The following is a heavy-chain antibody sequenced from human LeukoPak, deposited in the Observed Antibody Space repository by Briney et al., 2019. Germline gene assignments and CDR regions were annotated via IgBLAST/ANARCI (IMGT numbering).Heavy chain of an antibody. D-gene: IGHD6-6*01. J-gene: IGHJ3*02. Sequence: HPGGSLRLSCAASGFTFDDYAMHWVRQAPGKGLEWVSGISWNSGSIGYADSVKGRFTISRDNAKNSLYLQMNSLRAEDTALYYCAKDTSIALNNAAFDIWGQGTMVTVSS. V-gene: IGHV3-9*01. CDR3: AKDTSIALNNAAFDI. CDR1: GFTFDDYA. CDR2: ISWNSGSI.